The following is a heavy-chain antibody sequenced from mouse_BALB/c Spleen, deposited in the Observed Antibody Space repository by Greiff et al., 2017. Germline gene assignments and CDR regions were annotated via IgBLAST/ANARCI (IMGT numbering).Heavy chain of an antibody. J-gene: IGHJ1*01. Sequence: VQLKESGPELVKPGASVKISCKASGYSFTGYFMNWVMQSHGKSLEWIGRINPYNGDTFYNQKFKGKATLTVDKSSSTAHMELRSLASEDSAVYYCARAYGVVYFDVWGAGTTVTVSS. CDR2: INPYNGDT. CDR1: GYSFTGYF. CDR3: ARAYGVVYFDV. V-gene: IGHV1-20*02. D-gene: IGHD6-5*01.